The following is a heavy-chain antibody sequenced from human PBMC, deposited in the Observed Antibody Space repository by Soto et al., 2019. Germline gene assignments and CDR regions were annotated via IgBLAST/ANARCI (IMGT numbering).Heavy chain of an antibody. V-gene: IGHV3-15*07. CDR3: TDGLGI. CDR1: GFGFTNAW. J-gene: IGHJ6*02. Sequence: EVQLVESGGGLVQPGGSLRLSCAACGFGFTNAWLNWVRQAPGKGLEWVGRIRSRSDGGTTDNAAPVRDRFTISRDDSENTVYLQRNSLKTEETGVYYCTDGLGIWGQGTTVTVSS. CDR2: IRSRSDGGTT.